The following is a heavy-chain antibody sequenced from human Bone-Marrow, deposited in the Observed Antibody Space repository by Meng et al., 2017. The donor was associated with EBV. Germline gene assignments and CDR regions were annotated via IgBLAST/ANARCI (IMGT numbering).Heavy chain of an antibody. D-gene: IGHD5-12*01. J-gene: IGHJ4*02. V-gene: IGHV3-30*18. CDR2: ISYDGSNK. Sequence: QVQWGESEGGVVRPGRSLRLSCAASGFTFSSYGMHWVRQAPGKGLEWVAVISYDGSNKYYADSVKGRFTISRDNSKNTLYLQMNSLRAEDTAVYYCAKDWGRYSGYGYYFDYWGQGTLVTVSS. CDR1: GFTFSSYG. CDR3: AKDWGRYSGYGYYFDY.